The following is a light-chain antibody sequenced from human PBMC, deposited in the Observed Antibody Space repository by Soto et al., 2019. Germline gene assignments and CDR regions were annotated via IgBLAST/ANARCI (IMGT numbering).Light chain of an antibody. Sequence: QSALTQPASVSGSPGQSITISCTGTSSDVGGYNYVSWYQQHPGKAPKLMIYEVSNRPSGVSNRFSGSKSGNTASVTISGLQAEDEADYYCSSYTSSSTVVFGGGTKLTV. J-gene: IGLJ2*01. CDR2: EVS. CDR1: SSDVGGYNY. CDR3: SSYTSSSTVV. V-gene: IGLV2-14*01.